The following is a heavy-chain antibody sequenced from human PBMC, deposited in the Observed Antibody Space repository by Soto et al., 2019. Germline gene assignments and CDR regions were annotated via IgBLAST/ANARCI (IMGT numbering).Heavy chain of an antibody. V-gene: IGHV1-18*01. Sequence: GASVKVSCKASGYTFTSYGISWVRQAPGQGLEWMGWISAYNGNTNYAQKLQGRVTMTTDTSTNTAYMELRSLRSDDTAVYYCARGKGGGSYNYYYYGMDVWGQGTTVTVSS. CDR2: ISAYNGNT. J-gene: IGHJ6*02. CDR1: GYTFTSYG. CDR3: ARGKGGGSYNYYYYGMDV. D-gene: IGHD1-26*01.